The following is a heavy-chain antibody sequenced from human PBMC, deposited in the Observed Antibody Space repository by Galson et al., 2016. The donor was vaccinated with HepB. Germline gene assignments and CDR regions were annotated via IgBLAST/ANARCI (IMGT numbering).Heavy chain of an antibody. CDR3: GKGGGAIEAAITD. Sequence: SLRLSCAASGFTFDEYPMHWVRQTPEEGLEWVSKISWDGERTHYADSVKGRFTISRDNRQKSLFLQMNSLRIDDTALYYCGKGGGAIEAAITDWGQGTLVTVSS. D-gene: IGHD6-13*01. V-gene: IGHV3-43*01. J-gene: IGHJ4*02. CDR2: ISWDGERT. CDR1: GFTFDEYP.